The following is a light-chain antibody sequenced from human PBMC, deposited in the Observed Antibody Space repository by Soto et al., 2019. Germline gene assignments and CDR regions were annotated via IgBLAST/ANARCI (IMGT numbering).Light chain of an antibody. J-gene: IGLJ1*01. V-gene: IGLV2-18*02. Sequence: QSALTQPRSVSGSPGQSVTISCTGTSSDVGSYNCVSWYQQPPGTAPKLMIYDVSNRPSGVPDRFSGSKSGNTASLTISGLQAEDEADYYCSSFASSSTYVFGTGTKVTVL. CDR2: DVS. CDR1: SSDVGSYNC. CDR3: SSFASSSTYV.